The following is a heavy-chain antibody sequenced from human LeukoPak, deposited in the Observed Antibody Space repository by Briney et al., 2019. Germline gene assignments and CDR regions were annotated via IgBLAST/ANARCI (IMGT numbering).Heavy chain of an antibody. J-gene: IGHJ4*02. CDR3: ARGPDDLLRDFGVFDL. CDR1: GGSISSSSYY. CDR2: MSYSGSS. D-gene: IGHD1-26*01. V-gene: IGHV4-39*07. Sequence: PSETLSLTCTVSGGSISSSSYYWGWIRQPPGKGLEWIGSMSYSGSSYYNPSLKSRVTISVDTSKNQFSLKLSSVTAADTAVYFCARGPDDLLRDFGVFDLWGQGSLVTVSS.